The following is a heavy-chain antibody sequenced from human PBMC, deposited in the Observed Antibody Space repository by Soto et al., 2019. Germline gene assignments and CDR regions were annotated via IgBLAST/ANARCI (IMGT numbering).Heavy chain of an antibody. Sequence: ASVKVSCKASGYTFTGYYMHWVRQAPGQGLEWMGWINPNSGGTNYAQKFQGRVTMTRDTSISTAYMELSRLRSDDTAVYYCASLTTYYDILTGYKTPMGYYYGMDVWGQGTTVTV. CDR3: ASLTTYYDILTGYKTPMGYYYGMDV. J-gene: IGHJ6*02. D-gene: IGHD3-9*01. CDR1: GYTFTGYY. V-gene: IGHV1-2*02. CDR2: INPNSGGT.